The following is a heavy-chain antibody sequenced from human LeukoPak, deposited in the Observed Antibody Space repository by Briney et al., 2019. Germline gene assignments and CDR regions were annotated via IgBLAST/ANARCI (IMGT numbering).Heavy chain of an antibody. CDR1: GFTFSSYA. J-gene: IGHJ4*02. V-gene: IGHV3-23*01. Sequence: GGSLRLSCAASGFTFSSYAMSWVRQAPGKGLEWVSGINGNADSTYYADSVKGRFTISRDNSKNTLYLQMNSLRAEDTAVYYCADVRYKYGKDYWGQGTLVTVSS. CDR2: INGNADST. D-gene: IGHD2/OR15-2a*01. CDR3: ADVRYKYGKDY.